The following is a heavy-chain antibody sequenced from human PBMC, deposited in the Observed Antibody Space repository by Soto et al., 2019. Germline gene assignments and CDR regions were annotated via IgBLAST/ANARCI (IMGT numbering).Heavy chain of an antibody. J-gene: IGHJ4*02. CDR1: GYTFTSYT. CDR2: ISPYNDNT. D-gene: IGHD4-17*01. Sequence: QVQLVQSGAEVKKPGASVKVSCKASGYTFTSYTISWVRQAPGQGLEWMGRISPYNDNTNYAQNLQGRVTMTTDTSTSTAYMEVRSLRSDDTAVYYCARNDYGDYIGYWGQGTLVTVSS. V-gene: IGHV1-18*01. CDR3: ARNDYGDYIGY.